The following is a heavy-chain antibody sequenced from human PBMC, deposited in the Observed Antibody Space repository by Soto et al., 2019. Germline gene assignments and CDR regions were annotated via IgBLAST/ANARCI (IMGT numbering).Heavy chain of an antibody. Sequence: EVQLVESGGGLVKPGRSLRLSCTASGIAFGDNAMTWIRQAPGMGLEWVGFITSKAYGGTSHYAASVKGRFTISRDDSKSIAYLQMNSLRTEDTAVYYCSRLGRATRPEQAFDIWCRGTMVTVSS. J-gene: IGHJ3*02. CDR2: ITSKAYGGTS. CDR1: GIAFGDNA. V-gene: IGHV3-49*05. D-gene: IGHD5-12*01. CDR3: SRLGRATRPEQAFDI.